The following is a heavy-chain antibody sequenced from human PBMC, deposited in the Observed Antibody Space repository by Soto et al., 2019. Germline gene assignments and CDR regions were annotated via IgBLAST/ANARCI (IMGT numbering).Heavy chain of an antibody. J-gene: IGHJ5*02. CDR3: ARGHFIAAAGKGSWFDP. CDR1: GYTFTGYY. V-gene: IGHV1-2*02. Sequence: QVQLVQSGAEVKKPGASVKVSCKASGYTFTGYYMHWVRQAPGQGLEWMGWINPNSGGTNYAQKFQGRVTMTRDTSISTAYMELRRLRSDDTAVYYCARGHFIAAAGKGSWFDPWGQGTLVTVSS. CDR2: INPNSGGT. D-gene: IGHD6-13*01.